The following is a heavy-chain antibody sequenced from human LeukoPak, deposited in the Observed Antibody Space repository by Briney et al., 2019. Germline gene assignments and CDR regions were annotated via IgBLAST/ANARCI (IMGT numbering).Heavy chain of an antibody. Sequence: HTGGSLRLSCAASGFTFSSYAMSWVRQAPGKALEWVSAISGSGGSTYYADSVKGRFTISRDNSKNTLYLQMNSLRAEDTAVYYCAKDNGYSSGWGYWGQGTLVTISS. J-gene: IGHJ4*02. CDR2: ISGSGGST. V-gene: IGHV3-23*01. CDR1: GFTFSSYA. CDR3: AKDNGYSSGWGY. D-gene: IGHD6-19*01.